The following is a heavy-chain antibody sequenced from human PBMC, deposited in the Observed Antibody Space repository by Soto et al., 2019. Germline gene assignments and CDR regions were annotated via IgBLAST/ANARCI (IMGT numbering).Heavy chain of an antibody. J-gene: IGHJ3*02. V-gene: IGHV4-39*01. Sequence: SETLSLTCTVSGVSITSSSYYWGWIRQTPGKGLECIGTIYSGGSTFYNPSLESRVTVSVDTSKNQFSLRLTSLTAADTALYYCARGNNNDDAFDIWGHGTMVTVSS. CDR2: IYSGGST. CDR3: ARGNNNDDAFDI. CDR1: GVSITSSSYY. D-gene: IGHD1-1*01.